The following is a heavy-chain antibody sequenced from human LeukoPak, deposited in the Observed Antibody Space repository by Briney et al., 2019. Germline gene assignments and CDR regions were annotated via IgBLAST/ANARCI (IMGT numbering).Heavy chain of an antibody. D-gene: IGHD2-2*02. Sequence: SETLSLTCAVYGGSFSGYYWSWIRQPPGKGLEWIGEINHSGSTNYDPSLKSRVTISVDTSKNQFSLKLSSVTAADTAVYYCARGPAYQLLYSGYYYYGMDVWGQGTTVTVSS. J-gene: IGHJ6*02. CDR1: GGSFSGYY. V-gene: IGHV4-34*01. CDR3: ARGPAYQLLYSGYYYYGMDV. CDR2: INHSGST.